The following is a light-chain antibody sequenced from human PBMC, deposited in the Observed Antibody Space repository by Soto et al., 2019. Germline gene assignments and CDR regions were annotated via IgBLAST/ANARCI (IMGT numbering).Light chain of an antibody. CDR1: QSLISY. CDR2: DAS. V-gene: IGKV3-11*01. J-gene: IGKJ5*01. CDR3: QQRASWPIT. Sequence: EIVLTQSPATLSLSPGERATLSCRASQSLISYLAWYQQKPGQAPRLLIYDASNRATGIPARFSGSGSGTDFTLTISSLEPEDFAVYYCQQRASWPITFGQGTRLEIK.